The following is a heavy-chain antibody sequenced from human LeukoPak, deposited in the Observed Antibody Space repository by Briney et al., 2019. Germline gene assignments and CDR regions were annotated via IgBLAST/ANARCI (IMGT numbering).Heavy chain of an antibody. CDR3: ARVDSSSWYSFDY. V-gene: IGHV4-31*03. J-gene: IGHJ4*02. CDR1: GGSISSCGYY. CDR2: IYYSGST. D-gene: IGHD6-13*01. Sequence: SETLSLTCTVSGGSISSCGYYWSWIRQHPGKGLEWIGYIYYSGSTYYNPSLKSRVTISVDTSKNQFSLELSSVTAADTAVYYCARVDSSSWYSFDYWGQGTLVTVSS.